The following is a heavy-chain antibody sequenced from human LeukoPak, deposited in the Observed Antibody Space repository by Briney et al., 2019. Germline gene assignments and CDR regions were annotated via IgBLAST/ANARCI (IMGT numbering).Heavy chain of an antibody. CDR1: GFTFSSYW. J-gene: IGHJ4*02. Sequence: GGSLRLSCAASGFTFSSYWMSWVRQAPGKGLEWVANIKQDGSEKYYVDSVKGRFAISSDNSKNTLYLQMNSLRVEDTAVYYCAKGTLEVATSAIDCWGQGTLVTVSS. CDR3: AKGTLEVATSAIDC. V-gene: IGHV3-7*03. D-gene: IGHD5-24*01. CDR2: IKQDGSEK.